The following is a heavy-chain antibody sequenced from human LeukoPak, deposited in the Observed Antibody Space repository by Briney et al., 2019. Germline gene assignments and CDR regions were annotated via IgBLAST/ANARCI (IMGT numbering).Heavy chain of an antibody. CDR1: GYSFTDYY. V-gene: IGHV1-2*02. J-gene: IGHJ5*02. CDR2: INPNSGGT. CDR3: ARADRLDGGPYLIGP. Sequence: ASVKVSCKTSGYSFTDYYMYWVRQAPGQGLEWMGWINPNSGGTSSAQKFQGRVTMTRDTSITTVYMEVSWLTSDDTAIYYCARADRLDGGPYLIGPWGQGTLVTVSS. D-gene: IGHD2-21*01.